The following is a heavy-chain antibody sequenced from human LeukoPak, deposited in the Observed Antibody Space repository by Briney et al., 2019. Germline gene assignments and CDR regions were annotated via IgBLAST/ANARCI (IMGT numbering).Heavy chain of an antibody. CDR2: IYYSGST. V-gene: IGHV4-39*07. D-gene: IGHD3-10*01. CDR1: GGSISSSSYY. Sequence: SETLSLTCTVSGGSISSSSYYWGWIRQPPGKGLEWIGSIYYSGSTYHNPSLKSRVTISVDTSKNQFSLKLSSVTAADTAVYYCARSITLVRGITYSYYYYMNVWGKGTTVTISS. J-gene: IGHJ6*03. CDR3: ARSITLVRGITYSYYYYMNV.